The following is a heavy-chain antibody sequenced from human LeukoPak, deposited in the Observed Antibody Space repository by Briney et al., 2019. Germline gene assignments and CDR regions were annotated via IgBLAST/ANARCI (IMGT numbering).Heavy chain of an antibody. CDR1: GFTFSSYS. V-gene: IGHV3-48*01. D-gene: IGHD3-10*01. Sequence: GGSLRLSCAASGFTFSSYSMNWVRQAPGKGLEWVSYISSSSSTIYYADSVKGRFTISRDNAENSLYLQMNSLRAEDTAVYYCATHELKDALDIWGQGTMVTVSS. CDR3: ATHELKDALDI. CDR2: ISSSSSTI. J-gene: IGHJ3*02.